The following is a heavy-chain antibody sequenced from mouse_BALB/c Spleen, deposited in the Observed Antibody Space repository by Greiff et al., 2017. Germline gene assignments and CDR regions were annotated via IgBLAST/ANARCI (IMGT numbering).Heavy chain of an antibody. CDR3: ARSSTMISFAY. V-gene: IGHV1S81*02. Sequence: VQLQQSGAELVKPGASVKLSCKASGYTFTSYYMYWVKQRPGQGLEWIGEINPSNGGTNFNEKFKSKATLTVDKSSSTAYMQLSSLTSEDSAVYYCARSSTMISFAYWGQGTLVTVSA. CDR1: GYTFTSYY. J-gene: IGHJ3*01. CDR2: INPSNGGT. D-gene: IGHD2-4*01.